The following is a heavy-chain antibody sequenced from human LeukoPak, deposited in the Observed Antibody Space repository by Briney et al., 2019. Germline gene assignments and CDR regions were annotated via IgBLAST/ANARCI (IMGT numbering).Heavy chain of an antibody. D-gene: IGHD1-26*01. J-gene: IGHJ4*02. Sequence: PGGSLRLSCAASGLTFSSYAMNWVRQAPGKGLECVSTISYSGGSTYYVDSVKGRFTISRDNSENTLYLQLNSLRAEDTAVYYCAKAASGSYLYYFDYWGQGTLVTVSS. CDR2: ISYSGGST. CDR1: GLTFSSYA. V-gene: IGHV3-23*01. CDR3: AKAASGSYLYYFDY.